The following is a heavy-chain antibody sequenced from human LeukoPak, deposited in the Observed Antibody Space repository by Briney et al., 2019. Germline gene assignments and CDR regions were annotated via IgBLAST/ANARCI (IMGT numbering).Heavy chain of an antibody. CDR1: GGSISSYY. CDR2: IYYSGST. V-gene: IGHV4-59*01. Sequence: SETLSLTCTVSGGSISSYYWSWIRQPPGKGLEWNGYIYYSGSTNYNPSLKSRVTISVVTSKNQFSLKLSSVTAADTAVYYCARGGPRGRRFDPWGQGTLVTVSS. CDR3: ARGGPRGRRFDP. D-gene: IGHD1-26*01. J-gene: IGHJ5*02.